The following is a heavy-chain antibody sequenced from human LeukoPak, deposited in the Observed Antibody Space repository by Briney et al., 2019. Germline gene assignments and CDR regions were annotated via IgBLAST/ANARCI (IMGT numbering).Heavy chain of an antibody. Sequence: GGSLRLSCAASGFTFSSHRMYWVRQAPGKGLVWVSRISSDGSSIAYTDSVRGRFTISRDNAKNTLYLQMNSLRVEDTAVYYCARAPYYYGSGSFWFDYWGPGTLVTVSS. CDR3: ARAPYYYGSGSFWFDY. CDR1: GFTFSSHR. V-gene: IGHV3-74*01. J-gene: IGHJ4*02. CDR2: ISSDGSSI. D-gene: IGHD3-10*01.